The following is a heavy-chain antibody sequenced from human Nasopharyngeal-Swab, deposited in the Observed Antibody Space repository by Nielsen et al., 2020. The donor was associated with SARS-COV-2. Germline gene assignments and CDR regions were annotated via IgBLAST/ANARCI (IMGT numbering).Heavy chain of an antibody. V-gene: IGHV3-48*03. J-gene: IGHJ4*02. CDR1: GFTFSSYE. CDR3: AREHQNYYDSSGYVD. Sequence: GESLKISCAASGFTFSSYEMNWVRQAPGKGLEWVSYISSSGSTRYYADSVKGRFTISRDNAKNSLYLQMNSLRAEDTAVYYCAREHQNYYDSSGYVDWGQGTLVTVSS. D-gene: IGHD3-22*01. CDR2: ISSSGSTR.